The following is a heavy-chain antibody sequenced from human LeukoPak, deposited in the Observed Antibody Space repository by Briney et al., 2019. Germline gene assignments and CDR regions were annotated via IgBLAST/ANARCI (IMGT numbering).Heavy chain of an antibody. D-gene: IGHD3-22*01. CDR1: GFNFSTYD. V-gene: IGHV3-23*01. Sequence: GGSLGLSCVASGFNFSTYDLSWVRQSPGKWLEWVTIIGVSGGTKYYAESMKGRFTISRDNSKNTVYLQMNSLRDEDTAVYFCAKGIYDSSGYYLDSWGQGTLVTVSS. CDR3: AKGIYDSSGYYLDS. CDR2: IGVSGGTK. J-gene: IGHJ4*02.